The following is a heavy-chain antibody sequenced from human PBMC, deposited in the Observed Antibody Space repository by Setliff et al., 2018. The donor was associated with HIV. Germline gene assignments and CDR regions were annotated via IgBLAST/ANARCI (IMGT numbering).Heavy chain of an antibody. CDR3: ARVGDFYDSSGYYSVLDAFDI. CDR1: GGSISSSNW. Sequence: SETLSLTCAVSGGSISSSNWWSWVRQPPGKGLEWIGEIYHSGDTNYNPSLKSRVTISVDTSKNQFSLKLSSVTAADTAVYYCARVGDFYDSSGYYSVLDAFDIWGRGTMVTVSS. D-gene: IGHD3-22*01. J-gene: IGHJ3*02. CDR2: IYHSGDT. V-gene: IGHV4-4*02.